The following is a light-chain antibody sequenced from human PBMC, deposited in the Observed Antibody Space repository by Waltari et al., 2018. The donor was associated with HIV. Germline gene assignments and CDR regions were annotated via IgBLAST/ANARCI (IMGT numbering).Light chain of an antibody. CDR3: QQRSNWPPIT. CDR1: QSDSSY. CDR2: DAS. Sequence: VLTQSPATLSLPPGDRATLSCRASQSDSSYLAWYQQKQGQAPRLLIYDASNRATGIPARFSGSGSGTDFTLTISSRGPEDFAVYYCQQRSNWPPITFGQGTRLEIK. V-gene: IGKV3-11*01. J-gene: IGKJ5*01.